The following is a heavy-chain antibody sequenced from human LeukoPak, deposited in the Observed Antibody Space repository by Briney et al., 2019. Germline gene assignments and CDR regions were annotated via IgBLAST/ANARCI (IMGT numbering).Heavy chain of an antibody. J-gene: IGHJ4*02. CDR3: TRVTSWRTGFDY. Sequence: GGSLRLSCAASGFSFEAYGMYWVRQAPGKGLEGVSGITWNSDDMAYADSVKCRFTISRDNAKNCLYLQMNSLTVEDTALYYCTRVTSWRTGFDYWGQGTLVTVSS. V-gene: IGHV3-9*01. CDR1: GFSFEAYG. D-gene: IGHD1-1*01. CDR2: ITWNSDDM.